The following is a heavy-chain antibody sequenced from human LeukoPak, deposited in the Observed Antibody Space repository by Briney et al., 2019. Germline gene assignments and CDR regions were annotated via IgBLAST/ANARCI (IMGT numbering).Heavy chain of an antibody. CDR3: ARDRAPFGYCSSTSCYVFDY. D-gene: IGHD2-2*03. CDR1: GGTFSSYA. CDR2: IIPIFGTA. J-gene: IGHJ4*02. V-gene: IGHV1-69*13. Sequence: SVKVSCKASGGTFSSYAISWVRQAPGQGLEWMGGIIPIFGTANYAQKFQGRVTITADESTSTAYMELSSPRSEDTAVYYCARDRAPFGYCSSTSCYVFDYWGQGTLVTVSS.